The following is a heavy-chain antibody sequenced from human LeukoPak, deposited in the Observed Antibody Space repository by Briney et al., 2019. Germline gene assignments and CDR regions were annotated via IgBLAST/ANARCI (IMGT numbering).Heavy chain of an antibody. J-gene: IGHJ4*02. CDR1: GGSISSYY. Sequence: PSETLSLTCTVSGGSISSYYWSWIRQPPGKGLEWIGYIYYSGSTNYNPSLKSRVTISVGTSKNQFSLKLSSVTAADTAVYYCAREHIVVVTAISHTIDYWGQGTLVTVSS. D-gene: IGHD2-21*02. CDR3: AREHIVVVTAISHTIDY. V-gene: IGHV4-59*01. CDR2: IYYSGST.